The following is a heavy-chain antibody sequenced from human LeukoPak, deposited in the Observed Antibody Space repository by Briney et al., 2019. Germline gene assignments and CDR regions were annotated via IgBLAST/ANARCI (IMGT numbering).Heavy chain of an antibody. CDR1: GGSISSYY. CDR2: IYYSGST. J-gene: IGHJ6*02. CDR3: ARGLHYNILTGGMDV. V-gene: IGHV4-59*12. D-gene: IGHD3-9*01. Sequence: KSSETLSLTCTVSGGSISSYYWSWIRQPPGKGLEWIGYIYYSGSTNYNPSLKSRVTVSVDTSKKQFSLNLRSVTAADTAVYYCARGLHYNILTGGMDVWGQGTTVIVSS.